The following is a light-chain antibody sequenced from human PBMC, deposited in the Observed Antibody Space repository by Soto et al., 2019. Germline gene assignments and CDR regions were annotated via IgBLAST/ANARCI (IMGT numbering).Light chain of an antibody. CDR3: QQYNNWPRT. Sequence: EIVMTQSPATLSVSPGERATLTCRASQSVSNNLAWYQQNPGQPPRLLIYGASTRATGIPARFSGYGSGRQFTLTISSLQSEDFALYYCQQYNNWPRTFGQGTEVEIK. CDR2: GAS. V-gene: IGKV3-15*01. CDR1: QSVSNN. J-gene: IGKJ1*01.